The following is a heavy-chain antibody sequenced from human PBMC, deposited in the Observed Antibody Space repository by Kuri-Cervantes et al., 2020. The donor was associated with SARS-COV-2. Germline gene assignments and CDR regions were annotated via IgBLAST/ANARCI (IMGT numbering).Heavy chain of an antibody. V-gene: IGHV3-30-3*02. CDR1: GFSFSSYA. D-gene: IGHD2-15*01. J-gene: IGHJ4*02. CDR2: ISYDGSNK. CDR3: AKTLPQPSAYFDY. Sequence: GGSLRLSCAATGFSFSSYAMHWVRQAPGKGLEWVAVISYDGSNKYYADSMKGRFTISRDNSKNTLYLQMNSLRAEDTAVYYCAKTLPQPSAYFDYWGQGTLVTVSS.